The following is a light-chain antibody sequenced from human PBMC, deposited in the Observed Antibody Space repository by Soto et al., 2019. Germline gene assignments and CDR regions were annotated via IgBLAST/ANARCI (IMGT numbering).Light chain of an antibody. CDR2: DVS. CDR1: VNDVGGYNY. J-gene: IGLJ2*01. CDR3: SSFSSTNSLI. Sequence: QSVLTQSASVSGSPGQSIAISCTGTVNDVGGYNYVSWYQHHPGKAPKLLIYDVSHRPSGVSNRFSGSKSGNTASLTISGLQADDEGDYYCSSFSSTNSLIFGGGTQLTVL. V-gene: IGLV2-14*03.